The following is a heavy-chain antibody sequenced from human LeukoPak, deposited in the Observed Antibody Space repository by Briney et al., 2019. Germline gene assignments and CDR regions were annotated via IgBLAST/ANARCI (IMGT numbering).Heavy chain of an antibody. Sequence: GGSLRLSCAASGFTFDDYAIHWVRQAPGKGLEWVSLISGDGSSTYYADSLKGRFTISRDNSKNSLYLQMNSLRTDDTALYYCAKDTTTSGARFVYWGQGTLVTVSS. V-gene: IGHV3-43*02. D-gene: IGHD2-15*01. CDR2: ISGDGSST. CDR3: AKDTTTSGARFVY. CDR1: GFTFDDYA. J-gene: IGHJ4*02.